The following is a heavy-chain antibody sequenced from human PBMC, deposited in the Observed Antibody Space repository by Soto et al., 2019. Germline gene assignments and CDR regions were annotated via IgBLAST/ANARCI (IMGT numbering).Heavy chain of an antibody. CDR2: ISLYSDGT. Sequence: QVQLVQSGGEVKRPGASVKVSCKTSGYTFSNYGITWVRQAPGQPLEWLGWISLYSDGTNYAQKFQGRFSMTTDTSTTTAYMELRSLRSDDTAVYYCARVVPGAEAWFGTWGQGTLVTVSS. J-gene: IGHJ5*02. CDR1: GYTFSNYG. D-gene: IGHD2-2*01. CDR3: ARVVPGAEAWFGT. V-gene: IGHV1-18*01.